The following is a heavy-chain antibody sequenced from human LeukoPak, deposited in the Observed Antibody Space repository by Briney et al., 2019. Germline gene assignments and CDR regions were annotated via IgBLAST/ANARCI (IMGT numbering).Heavy chain of an antibody. CDR1: GFSFTGYH. CDR3: AREYYYDSSGQGAFDI. CDR2: INPKTGDT. D-gene: IGHD3-22*01. V-gene: IGHV1-2*02. J-gene: IGHJ3*02. Sequence: ASVKVSCKASGFSFTGYHMHWVRQAPGQGLEWMGWINPKTGDTHYAQKFQGRVTMTRDTSISTAYMELSRLRSDDTAVYYCAREYYYDSSGQGAFDIWGQGTMVAVSS.